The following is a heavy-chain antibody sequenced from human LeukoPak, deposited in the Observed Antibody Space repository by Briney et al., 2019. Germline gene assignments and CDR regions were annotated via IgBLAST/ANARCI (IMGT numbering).Heavy chain of an antibody. J-gene: IGHJ6*02. CDR1: GYTFTSYY. CDR2: ISAFNGNT. Sequence: ASVKVSCKASGYTFTSYYMHWVRQAPGQGLEWMGWISAFNGNTNYSQNLQGRVTMTTDTSTSTAYMELRSLRSDDTAVYYCASGQTYSSSWQGDYYYGMDVWGQGTTVTVSS. V-gene: IGHV1-18*04. CDR3: ASGQTYSSSWQGDYYYGMDV. D-gene: IGHD6-13*01.